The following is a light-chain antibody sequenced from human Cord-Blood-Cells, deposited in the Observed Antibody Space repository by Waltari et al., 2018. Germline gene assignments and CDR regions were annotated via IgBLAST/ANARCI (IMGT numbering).Light chain of an antibody. CDR2: GNS. CDR1: SSNIGAGSD. CDR3: QSYDSTLSVV. Sequence: QSVLTQPPSVSGAPGQRVTISCTGSSSNIGAGSDVHWYQQLPGTAPKLLIYGNSNRPSGVPDRFSGSKSGTSTSLAITGLQAEDEAGYYCQSYDSTLSVVFGGGTKLTVL. V-gene: IGLV1-40*01. J-gene: IGLJ2*01.